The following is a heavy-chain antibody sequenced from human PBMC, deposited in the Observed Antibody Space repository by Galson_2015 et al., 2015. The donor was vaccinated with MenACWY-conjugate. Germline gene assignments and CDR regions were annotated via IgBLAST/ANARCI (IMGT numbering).Heavy chain of an antibody. Sequence: SETLSLTCTVSGDSITRIRHYWGWILQPPGEGLEWIGTISYSGRADYNPSLNSRVSISMDMPREQFSLKLTSVTAADTAVYYCVRSAGHDSREYDSWGQGALVTVSS. CDR1: GDSITRIRHY. J-gene: IGHJ4*02. V-gene: IGHV4-39*07. CDR2: ISYSGRA. D-gene: IGHD3-22*01. CDR3: VRSAGHDSREYDS.